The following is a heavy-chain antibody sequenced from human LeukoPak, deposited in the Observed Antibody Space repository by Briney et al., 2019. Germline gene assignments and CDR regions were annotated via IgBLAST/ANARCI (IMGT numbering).Heavy chain of an antibody. V-gene: IGHV5-51*01. CDR3: ATLHSSTWPIY. CDR1: GYSFTSWW. D-gene: IGHD6-13*01. Sequence: ESLKISCKGSGYSFTSWWIGWVRQMPGKGLEWMGIIYPGDSDTRYSPSFQGQVTISADKSVTTAYLQWSNLKASDTAMYYCATLHSSTWPIYWGQGTLVTVSS. CDR2: IYPGDSDT. J-gene: IGHJ4*02.